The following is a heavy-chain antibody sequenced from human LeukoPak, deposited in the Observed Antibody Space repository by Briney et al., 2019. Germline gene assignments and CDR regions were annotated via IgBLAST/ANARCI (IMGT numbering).Heavy chain of an antibody. CDR2: ISYDGSDD. V-gene: IGHV3-30-3*01. CDR1: GFSFSTYA. J-gene: IGHJ4*02. D-gene: IGHD2-2*01. CDR3: ARGLGTSSTSCYGY. Sequence: GGSLRLSCAASGFSFSTYAMHWVRQAPGKGLEWVAVISYDGSDDYYADSVKGRLTVSRDNFKNTLYLQMNSLRAEDTAVYYCARGLGTSSTSCYGYRGQGTLVTVSS.